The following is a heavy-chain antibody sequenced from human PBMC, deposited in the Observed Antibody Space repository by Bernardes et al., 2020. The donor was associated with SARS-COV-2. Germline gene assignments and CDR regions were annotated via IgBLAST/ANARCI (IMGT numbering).Heavy chain of an antibody. CDR1: GLTFSSYA. D-gene: IGHD2-2*01. V-gene: IGHV3-23*01. Sequence: GGSLRLSCAASGLTFSSYAMSWVRQAPGKGLEWVSAISGSGGSTYYADSVKGRFTISRDNSKNTLYLQMNSLRAEDTAVYYCAKIRPDIQPYAVSYQLLPSQGYYFDYWCQGTLVTVSS. J-gene: IGHJ4*02. CDR3: AKIRPDIQPYAVSYQLLPSQGYYFDY. CDR2: ISGSGGST.